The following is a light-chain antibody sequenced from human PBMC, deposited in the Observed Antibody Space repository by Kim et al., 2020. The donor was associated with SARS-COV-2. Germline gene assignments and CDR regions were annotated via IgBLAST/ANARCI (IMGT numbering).Light chain of an antibody. Sequence: DIQMTQSPSSLSASVGDRVTITCRTSHNINSHLNWYHQKPGRAPKLLIYAASTLQGGVPSRFSGSGSETDFTLTISSLQPEDFATYFCQQSYISPCTFGPGTKVDIK. CDR2: AAS. CDR3: QQSYISPCT. CDR1: HNINSH. V-gene: IGKV1-39*01. J-gene: IGKJ3*01.